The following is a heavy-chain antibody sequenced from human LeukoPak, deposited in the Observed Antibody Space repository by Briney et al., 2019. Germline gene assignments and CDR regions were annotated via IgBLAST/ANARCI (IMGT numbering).Heavy chain of an antibody. Sequence: ASVKVSCKASGYTFTGYYMHWVRQAPGQGLEWMGWINPNSGGTNYAQNFQGRVTMTRDTSISTAYMELSRLRSDDTAVYYCARDCTPQPHYGSGRRWFDPWGQGTLVTVSS. CDR1: GYTFTGYY. CDR3: ARDCTPQPHYGSGRRWFDP. J-gene: IGHJ5*02. D-gene: IGHD3-10*01. CDR2: INPNSGGT. V-gene: IGHV1-2*02.